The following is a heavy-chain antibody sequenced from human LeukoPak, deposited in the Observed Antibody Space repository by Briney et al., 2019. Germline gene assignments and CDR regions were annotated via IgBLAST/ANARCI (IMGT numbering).Heavy chain of an antibody. J-gene: IGHJ4*02. V-gene: IGHV3-15*01. CDR1: GFTFTNAW. CDR2: IKSRTGGGTA. D-gene: IGHD6-13*01. Sequence: PGGSPRLSCAASGFTFTNAWMSWVRQAPGKGLEWVGRIKSRTGGGTADYAAPVKGRFTISRDDSKNTLYLQMNSLKTEDTAVYYCTTIAAAGHYDYWGQGTLVTVSS. CDR3: TTIAAAGHYDY.